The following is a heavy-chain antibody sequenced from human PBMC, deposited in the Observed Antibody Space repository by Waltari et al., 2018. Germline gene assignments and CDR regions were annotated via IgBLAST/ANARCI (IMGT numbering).Heavy chain of an antibody. CDR2: IYTSGST. J-gene: IGHJ3*02. CDR3: AREDVSFDAFDI. Sequence: QVQLQESGQGLVKPSQTLSLTCTVSGGPISSGRYYWSWILQPAGKVLEWIGRIYTSGSTNYNPSLKSRVTISVDTSKNQFSLKLSSVTAADTAVYYCAREDVSFDAFDIWGQGTMVTVSS. V-gene: IGHV4-61*02. CDR1: GGPISSGRYY.